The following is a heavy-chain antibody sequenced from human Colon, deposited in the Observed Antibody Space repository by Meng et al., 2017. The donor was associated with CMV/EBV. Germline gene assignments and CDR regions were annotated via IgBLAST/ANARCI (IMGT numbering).Heavy chain of an antibody. V-gene: IGHV3-64*02. J-gene: IGHJ4*02. CDR1: GFSFSTST. Sequence: GESLKISCAASGFSFSTSTLHLVRQPPGKGLEYVSAISSDGRNKYYADSLRGRFTISRDNSRNTLYLEMGSLRAEYMARYYCATDPSTVTTNYWGQGTMVTVSS. CDR2: ISSDGRNK. D-gene: IGHD4-17*01. CDR3: ATDPSTVTTNY.